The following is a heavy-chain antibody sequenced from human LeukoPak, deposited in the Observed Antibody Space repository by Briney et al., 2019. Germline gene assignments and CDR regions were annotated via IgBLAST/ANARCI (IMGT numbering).Heavy chain of an antibody. CDR1: EFTVSSNY. V-gene: IGHV3-66*04. Sequence: GGPLRLSCAVSEFTVSSNYMSWVRQAPGKGLEWVSVIYSGGSTDYADSVKGRFTISRDNSKNTLYLQMNSLRADDTAVYSCARHQGGCLTGCFDSWGQGTMVTVSS. CDR3: ARHQGGCLTGCFDS. J-gene: IGHJ3*02. D-gene: IGHD3-16*01. CDR2: IYSGGST.